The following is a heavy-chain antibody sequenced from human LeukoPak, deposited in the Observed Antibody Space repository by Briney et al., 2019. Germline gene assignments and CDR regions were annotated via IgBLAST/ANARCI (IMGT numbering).Heavy chain of an antibody. Sequence: SETLSLTCTVSGGSISSYYWSWIRQPAGKGLERIGRIYTSGSTNYNPSLKSRVTMSVDTSKNQFSLKLSSVTAADTAVYYCARDSHYYDSSGYYFDYWGQGTLVTVSS. J-gene: IGHJ4*02. V-gene: IGHV4-4*07. CDR2: IYTSGST. CDR1: GGSISSYY. D-gene: IGHD3-22*01. CDR3: ARDSHYYDSSGYYFDY.